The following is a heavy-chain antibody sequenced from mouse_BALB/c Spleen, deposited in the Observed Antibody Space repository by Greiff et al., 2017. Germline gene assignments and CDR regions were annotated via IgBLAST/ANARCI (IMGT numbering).Heavy chain of an antibody. V-gene: IGHV5-6-5*01. Sequence: DVKLVESGGGLVKPGGSLKLSCAASGFTFSSYAMSWVRQTPEKRLEWVASISSGGSTYYPDSVKGRFTISRDNARNILYLQMSSLRSEDTAMYYCARRIGTTVVGCDYWGQGTTLTVSS. J-gene: IGHJ2*01. D-gene: IGHD1-1*01. CDR3: ARRIGTTVVGCDY. CDR2: ISSGGST. CDR1: GFTFSSYA.